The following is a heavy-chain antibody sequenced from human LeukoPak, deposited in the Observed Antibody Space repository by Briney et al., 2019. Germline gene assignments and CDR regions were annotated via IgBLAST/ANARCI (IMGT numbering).Heavy chain of an antibody. CDR3: AKDVGASASTV. J-gene: IGHJ4*02. V-gene: IGHV3-9*01. CDR1: GFTFEDHV. Sequence: GGSLRLSCAASGFTFEDHVMHWVRQAPGKGLEWVSSISWSGDRMGYADAVKGRVTISRDNAKNTLFLQMNSLRVEDTALYYCAKDVGASASTVWGQGTLVTVSS. D-gene: IGHD5-12*01. CDR2: ISWSGDRM.